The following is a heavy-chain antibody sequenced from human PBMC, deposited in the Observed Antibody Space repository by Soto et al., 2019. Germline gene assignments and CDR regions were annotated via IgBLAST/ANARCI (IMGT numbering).Heavy chain of an antibody. CDR1: GFTFSNYA. D-gene: IGHD3-22*01. CDR2: IGGRATSA. V-gene: IGHV3-23*01. Sequence: EVQLLESGGGLVQPGGSLRLSCAASGFTFSNYAMSWVRQAPGKGLEWVSGIGGRATSAYYADSVKGRFAISRDNSYNTLFLQLNSLRAEDTAVYYCAKIRYSDSSGDCYDFWGQGTLVSVSS. J-gene: IGHJ4*02. CDR3: AKIRYSDSSGDCYDF.